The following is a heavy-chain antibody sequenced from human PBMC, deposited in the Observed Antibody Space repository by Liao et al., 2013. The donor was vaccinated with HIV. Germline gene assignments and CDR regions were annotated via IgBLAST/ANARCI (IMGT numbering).Heavy chain of an antibody. J-gene: IGHJ2*01. CDR1: GDSISRYY. V-gene: IGHV4-59*13. D-gene: IGHD3-10*01. CDR3: ARDPIRGIFTNWYFDL. Sequence: QVHLQESGPGLVKPSETLSLTCNVSGDSISRYYWSWIRQSPGKGLEWIGYVSYSGGTNYNPSHKSRVTISLDTSKNQFSLRMTSVIAADTAVYYCARDPIRGIFTNWYFDLWGRGTLVTVSS. CDR2: VSYSGGT.